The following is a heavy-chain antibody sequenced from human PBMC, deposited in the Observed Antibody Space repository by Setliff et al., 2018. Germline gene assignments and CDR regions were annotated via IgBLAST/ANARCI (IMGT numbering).Heavy chain of an antibody. CDR2: INPGGVTS. V-gene: IGHV1-46*01. CDR3: ARAGLAAAGRKGVFDH. Sequence: ASVKVSCKTSGYSFTSHYIHWVRQAPGQGLEWMGIINPGGVTSSSTQKFEGRVTMTRDTSTSTVYMELNSLTSDDTAVYYCARAGLAAAGRKGVFDHWGQGTQVTVSS. CDR1: GYSFTSHY. D-gene: IGHD6-13*01. J-gene: IGHJ4*02.